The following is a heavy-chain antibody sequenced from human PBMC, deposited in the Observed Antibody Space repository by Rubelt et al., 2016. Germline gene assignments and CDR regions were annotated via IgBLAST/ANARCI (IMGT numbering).Heavy chain of an antibody. CDR3: TQNTGDN. D-gene: IGHD2-21*01. CDR2: INPEGTHS. Sequence: GGALVQPGGSLRLSCAASGFSFSDNWMHWVRQAPGKGLEWVSRINPEGTHSGYAGSVEGRFTISRDNAKKTLFLHMNSLRAEDTAVYYCTQNTGDNWGQGTLVTVSS. CDR1: GFSFSDNW. V-gene: IGHV3-74*01. J-gene: IGHJ4*02.